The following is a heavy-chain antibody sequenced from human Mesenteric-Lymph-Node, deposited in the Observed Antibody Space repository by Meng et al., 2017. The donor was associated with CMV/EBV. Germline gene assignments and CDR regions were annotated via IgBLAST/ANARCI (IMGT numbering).Heavy chain of an antibody. CDR2: MSPNNGNA. V-gene: IGHV1-8*03. CDR3: ARVNGIAARKHFDH. J-gene: IGHJ4*02. Sequence: ASVKVSCKASGYTFSGYDIHWVRQTTGQGLEWMGRMSPNNGNAVYAQRFQGRVTITRDTSIDTAYMELSGLKSEDRALYFCARVNGIAARKHFDHWGQGTLVTVSS. D-gene: IGHD6-6*01. CDR1: GYTFSGYD.